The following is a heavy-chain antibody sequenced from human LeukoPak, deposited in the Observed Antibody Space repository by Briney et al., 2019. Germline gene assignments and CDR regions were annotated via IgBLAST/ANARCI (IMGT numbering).Heavy chain of an antibody. D-gene: IGHD3-10*01. CDR3: FVLLRRGSGSYYIDY. CDR1: GGSSSGYY. J-gene: IGHJ4*02. CDR2: INRSGST. V-gene: IGHV4-34*01. Sequence: PSETLSLTCAVYGGSSSGYYWSWIRQPPGKGLEWIGEINRSGSTNYNPSLKSRVTISVDTSKNQFSLKLRSVTAADTAAYYCFVLLRRGSGSYYIDYWGQGTLVTVSS.